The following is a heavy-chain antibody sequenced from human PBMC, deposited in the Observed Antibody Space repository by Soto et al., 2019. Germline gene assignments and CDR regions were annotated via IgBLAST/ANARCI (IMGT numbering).Heavy chain of an antibody. CDR1: GGSISSYY. Sequence: SETLSLTCTVSGGSISSYYWSWIRQPPGKGLEWIGYIYYSGSTNYNPSLKSRVTISVDTSKNQFSLKLSSVTAADTAVYYCARGVGYSSGWYDKEFDYWGQGTLVTVSS. CDR2: IYYSGST. V-gene: IGHV4-59*01. CDR3: ARGVGYSSGWYDKEFDY. J-gene: IGHJ4*02. D-gene: IGHD6-19*01.